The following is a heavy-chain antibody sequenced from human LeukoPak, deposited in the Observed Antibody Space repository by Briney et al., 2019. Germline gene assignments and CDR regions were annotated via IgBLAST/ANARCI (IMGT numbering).Heavy chain of an antibody. CDR1: GYTFHSYD. CDR3: ARGHFDP. V-gene: IGHV1-8*01. J-gene: IGHJ5*02. Sequence: ASVKVSCKASGYTFHSYDINWVRQASGQGLEWMGWTNPGTGNTGYAPKFLGRVSMTRDTSISTAYIDLNNLTSADTAVYYCARGHFDPWGQGTQVIVSS. CDR2: TNPGTGNT.